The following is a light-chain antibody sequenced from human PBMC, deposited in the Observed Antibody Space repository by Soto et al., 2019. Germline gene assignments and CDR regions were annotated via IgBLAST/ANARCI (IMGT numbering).Light chain of an antibody. V-gene: IGKV3-11*01. CDR1: QSVSSN. J-gene: IGKJ4*01. CDR2: DAS. Sequence: EIVMTQSPTTLSVSPGERATLSCRASQSVSSNLAWYQQKPGQAPRLLIYDASHRATGIPVRFSGSGSGTDFTLTINNLEPEDFAVYYCQQRNDGLTFGGGTKVDI. CDR3: QQRNDGLT.